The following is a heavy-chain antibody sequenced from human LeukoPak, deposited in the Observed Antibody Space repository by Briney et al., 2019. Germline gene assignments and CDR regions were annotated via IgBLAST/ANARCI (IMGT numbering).Heavy chain of an antibody. CDR1: GFTFSSYG. Sequence: GGSLRLSCAASGFTFSSYGMHWVRQAPGKGLQWVANIKTDGSEKYYVDSVKGRFTISRDNAKNSLYLQMNSLRAEDTAVYYCATYSSLNRREFQYWGQGTLLTVSS. D-gene: IGHD3-22*01. J-gene: IGHJ1*01. CDR3: ATYSSLNRREFQY. V-gene: IGHV3-7*01. CDR2: IKTDGSEK.